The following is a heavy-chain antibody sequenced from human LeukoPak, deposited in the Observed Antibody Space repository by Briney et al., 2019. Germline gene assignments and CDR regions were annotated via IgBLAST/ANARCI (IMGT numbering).Heavy chain of an antibody. D-gene: IGHD3-10*01. CDR2: IFTRGTT. CDR3: ARSSLGVYFNY. CDR1: GGSISSGSYY. V-gene: IGHV4-61*09. Sequence: SQTLSLTCTVSGGSISSGSYYWNWNRQPAGKGLEWLGNIFTRGTTNYNASLDRRLTISLDSARNQFSLSLRYVTAADTAIYFCARSSLGVYFNYWGQGTLVTASS. J-gene: IGHJ4*02.